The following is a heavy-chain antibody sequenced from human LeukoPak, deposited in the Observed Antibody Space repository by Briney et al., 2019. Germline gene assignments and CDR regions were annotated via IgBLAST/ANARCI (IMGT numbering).Heavy chain of an antibody. V-gene: IGHV3-15*01. CDR1: GFPFSNAW. CDR3: AGGVIVARRFQH. Sequence: GGSLRLSCAASGFPFSNAWMSWVRQAPGKGLEWVARFKSKTDGGTTDYAAPVKGRFTISRDDSKNTLFLQMNNLKTEDTAVYYCAGGVIVARRFQHWGQGILVTVSS. J-gene: IGHJ1*01. D-gene: IGHD6-6*01. CDR2: FKSKTDGGTT.